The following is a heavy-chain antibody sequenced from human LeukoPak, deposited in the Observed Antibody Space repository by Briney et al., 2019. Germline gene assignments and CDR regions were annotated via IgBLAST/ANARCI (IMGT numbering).Heavy chain of an antibody. D-gene: IGHD6-13*01. V-gene: IGHV3-9*01. Sequence: PGRSQRLSCAASGFTIDDYAMHWVRQAPGKGLEWVSGISWNSGSIGYADSVKGRFTISRDNAENSLYLQMNSLRAEDTALYYCAKDIAGGGLAAATTNYYYYYDMDVWGQGTTVTVSS. CDR1: GFTIDDYA. CDR2: ISWNSGSI. J-gene: IGHJ6*02. CDR3: AKDIAGGGLAAATTNYYYYYDMDV.